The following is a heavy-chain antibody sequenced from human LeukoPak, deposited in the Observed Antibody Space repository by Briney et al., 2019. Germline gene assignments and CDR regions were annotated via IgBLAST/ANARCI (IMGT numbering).Heavy chain of an antibody. V-gene: IGHV1-2*04. Sequence: ASLKVSCKASGYTFTGYYMHWVRQAPGQGLEWMGWINPNSGGTNYAQKFQRWVTMTRDTSISTAYMELSRLRSDDTAVYYCARGGDILTGVPWFDPWGQGTLVTVSS. D-gene: IGHD3-9*01. CDR3: ARGGDILTGVPWFDP. J-gene: IGHJ5*02. CDR2: INPNSGGT. CDR1: GYTFTGYY.